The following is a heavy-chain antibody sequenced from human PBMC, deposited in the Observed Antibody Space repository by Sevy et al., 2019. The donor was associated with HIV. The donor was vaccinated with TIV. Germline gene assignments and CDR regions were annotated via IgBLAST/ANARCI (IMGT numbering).Heavy chain of an antibody. CDR2: VSHSGRT. CDR3: ARAWGDPSYFDP. V-gene: IGHV4-34*01. CDR1: GVSLTGYY. J-gene: IGHJ5*02. D-gene: IGHD2-21*02. Sequence: SETLSLTCAVHGVSLTGYYWNWIRQSPGKGLEWIGEVSHSGRTKYNPSLESRVTIELDTSKNQFSLTLDSLTVADTAVYYCARAWGDPSYFDPWGKGTLVTVSS.